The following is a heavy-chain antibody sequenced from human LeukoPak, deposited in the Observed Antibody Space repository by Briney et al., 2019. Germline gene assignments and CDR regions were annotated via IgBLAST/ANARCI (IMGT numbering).Heavy chain of an antibody. J-gene: IGHJ4*02. CDR1: GFTFSSYA. V-gene: IGHV3-23*01. CDR2: ISVRGERT. D-gene: IGHD5-24*01. Sequence: AGGSLRLSCVASGFTFSSYAMVWVRQAPGKGLEWVSGISVRGERTYYADSVKGRFTISRDNSKNTLYLQMNSLRAEDTAVYYCAKDREMATIHSFDYWGQGTLVTVSS. CDR3: AKDREMATIHSFDY.